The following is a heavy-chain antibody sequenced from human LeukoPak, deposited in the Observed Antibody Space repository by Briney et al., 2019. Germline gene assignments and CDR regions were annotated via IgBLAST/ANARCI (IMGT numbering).Heavy chain of an antibody. CDR2: FIPILDTT. D-gene: IGHD5-12*01. V-gene: IGHV1-69*05. CDR3: ARSNDYDYHFNY. CDR1: GGTFSNSA. Sequence: GSSVKVSCKASGGTFSNSAITWVRQAPGQGLEWMGGFIPILDTTNYAPNFQGRVTITTDESSTTAYMELSSLKWEDTALYYCARSNDYDYHFNYWGQGTLVTVSS. J-gene: IGHJ4*02.